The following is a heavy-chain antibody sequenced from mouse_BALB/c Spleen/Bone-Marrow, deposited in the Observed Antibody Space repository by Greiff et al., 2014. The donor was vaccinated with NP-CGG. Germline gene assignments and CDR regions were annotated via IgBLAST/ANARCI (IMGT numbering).Heavy chain of an antibody. CDR2: ILPGSGST. CDR3: ARDWDPFAY. Sequence: QVQLKQSGAELMKPGASVKISCKATGYTFSSYWIKWGKQRPGHGPEWIGEILPGSGSTNYNEKFKGKATFTADTSSNTAYMQLSSLTSEDSAVYYCARDWDPFAYWGQGTLVTVSA. J-gene: IGHJ3*01. CDR1: GYTFSSYW. D-gene: IGHD4-1*01. V-gene: IGHV1-9*01.